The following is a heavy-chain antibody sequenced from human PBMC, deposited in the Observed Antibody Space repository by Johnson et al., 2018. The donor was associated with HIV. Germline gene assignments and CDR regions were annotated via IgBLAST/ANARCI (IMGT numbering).Heavy chain of an antibody. J-gene: IGHJ3*02. V-gene: IGHV3-30-3*01. D-gene: IGHD3-22*01. CDR2: ISYDGSDK. Sequence: QMLLVESGGGVVQPGRSLRLSCAASGFIFSDYAMHWVRLAPGTGLEWVAVISYDGSDKYYADFVQGRFTISRDNSKNTLYLQMNSLRAEDTALYFCARDFYDSSGWIPLDAFDIWGQGTMVTVSS. CDR1: GFIFSDYA. CDR3: ARDFYDSSGWIPLDAFDI.